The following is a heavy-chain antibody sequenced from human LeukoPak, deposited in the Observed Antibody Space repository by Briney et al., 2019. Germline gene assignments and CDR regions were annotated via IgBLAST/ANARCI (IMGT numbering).Heavy chain of an antibody. V-gene: IGHV3-20*04. J-gene: IGHJ6*03. CDR1: GFTFSSYW. Sequence: GGSLRLSCAASGFTFSSYWMSWVRQAPGKGLEWVSGINWNGGSTGYADSVKGRFTISRDNAKNSLYLQMNSLRAEDTALYYCARVAGYYYGSGSEPPYHYYMDVWGKGTTVTVSS. CDR3: ARVAGYYYGSGSEPPYHYYMDV. D-gene: IGHD3-10*01. CDR2: INWNGGST.